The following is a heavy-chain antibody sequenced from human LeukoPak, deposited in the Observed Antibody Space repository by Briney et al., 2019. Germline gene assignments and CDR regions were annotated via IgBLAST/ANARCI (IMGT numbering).Heavy chain of an antibody. V-gene: IGHV1-69*13. D-gene: IGHD2-21*02. CDR3: ARGWLAETTVVTPYNY. J-gene: IGHJ4*02. CDR2: IIPIFGTA. Sequence: SVTVSCTASGGTFSSYDISWVRQAPGQGLEWMGGIIPIFGTANYAQKFQGRVTITAVESMSTAYMELSSLRSEDTAVYYCARGWLAETTVVTPYNYWGQGTLVTVSS. CDR1: GGTFSSYD.